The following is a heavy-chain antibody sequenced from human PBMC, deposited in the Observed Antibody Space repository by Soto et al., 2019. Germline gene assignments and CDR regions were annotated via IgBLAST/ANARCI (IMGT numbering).Heavy chain of an antibody. CDR1: GGSISSYY. D-gene: IGHD6-13*01. V-gene: IGHV4-59*08. CDR3: ARHKIAAAGTWFDP. J-gene: IGHJ5*02. CDR2: IYYSGST. Sequence: PSETLSLTCTVSGGSISSYYWSWIRQPPGKGLEWIGYIYYSGSTNYNPSLKSRVTISADTSKNQFSLKLSSVTAADTAVYYCARHKIAAAGTWFDPWGQGTLVT.